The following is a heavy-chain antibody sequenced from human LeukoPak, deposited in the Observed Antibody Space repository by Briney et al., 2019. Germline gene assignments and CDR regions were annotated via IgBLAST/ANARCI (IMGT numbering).Heavy chain of an antibody. CDR1: GDSINSDSFS. CDR3: ARVDRGRFDPFDI. J-gene: IGHJ3*02. V-gene: IGHV4-31*03. CDR2: IYSGGAT. Sequence: SQTLSLTCSVFGDSINSDSFSWSWIHQFPGDGLEWIGHIYSGGATFYHPSLESRVIIFIDTSRSQFSLKLDSVTAADTAIYYCARVDRGRFDPFDIWGRGTMVTVSS.